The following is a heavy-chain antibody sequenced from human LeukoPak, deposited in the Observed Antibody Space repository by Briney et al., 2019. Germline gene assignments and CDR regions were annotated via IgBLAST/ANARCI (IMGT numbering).Heavy chain of an antibody. Sequence: GGSLRLSCAASGFTFSSYSMNWVRQAPGKGLEWVSSISSSSSYIYYADSVKGRFTISRDNAKNSLYLQMNSLRAEDTAVYYCAKDLPYDSSDYHVLFDYWGQGTLVTVSS. J-gene: IGHJ4*02. D-gene: IGHD3-22*01. CDR2: ISSSSSYI. CDR3: AKDLPYDSSDYHVLFDY. CDR1: GFTFSSYS. V-gene: IGHV3-21*04.